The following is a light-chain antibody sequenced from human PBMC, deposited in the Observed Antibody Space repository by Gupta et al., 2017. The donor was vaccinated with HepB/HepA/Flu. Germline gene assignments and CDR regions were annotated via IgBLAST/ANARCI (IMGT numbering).Light chain of an antibody. Sequence: DIVLTQYPGSLSLSPGERATLSCRTSQSGRNGLSWFQQNPGQPPRLLIYDASTRATGIPDRFRGSGSGTDFTLTITRLEPEDCAVYYWQQYGSSTYTFGQGTKLDLK. CDR3: QQYGSSTYT. J-gene: IGKJ2*01. CDR2: DAS. V-gene: IGKV3-20*01. CDR1: QSGRNGL.